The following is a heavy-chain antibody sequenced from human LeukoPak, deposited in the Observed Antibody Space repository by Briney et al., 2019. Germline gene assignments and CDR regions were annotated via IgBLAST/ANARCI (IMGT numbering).Heavy chain of an antibody. V-gene: IGHV4-34*01. J-gene: IGHJ4*02. Sequence: GSLRLSCAASGFTFSSYWMSWIRQPPGKGLEWIGEINHSGSTNYNPSLKSRVTISVDTSKNQFSLKLSSVTAADTAVYYCARDHKVGATSYFDYWGQGTLVTVSS. D-gene: IGHD1-26*01. CDR2: INHSGST. CDR3: ARDHKVGATSYFDY. CDR1: GFTFSSYW.